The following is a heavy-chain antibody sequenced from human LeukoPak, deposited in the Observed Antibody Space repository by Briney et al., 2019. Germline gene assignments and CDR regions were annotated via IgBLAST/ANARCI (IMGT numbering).Heavy chain of an antibody. CDR2: INPNSGGT. J-gene: IGHJ3*02. CDR3: ASGRGDSSGYYFGAGAFDI. V-gene: IGHV1-2*02. CDR1: GYTFTSYG. D-gene: IGHD3-22*01. Sequence: GASVKVSCKASGYTFTSYGISWVRQAPGQGLEWMGWINPNSGGTNYAQKFQGRVTMTRDTSISTAYMELSRLRSDDTAVYYCASGRGDSSGYYFGAGAFDIWGQGTMVTVSS.